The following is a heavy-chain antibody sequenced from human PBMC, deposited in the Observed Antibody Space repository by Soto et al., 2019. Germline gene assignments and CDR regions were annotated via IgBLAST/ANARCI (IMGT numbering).Heavy chain of an antibody. CDR1: GFTFRNYV. Sequence: PGGSLRLSCAASGFTFRNYVMSWVRQAPGRGLEWVSTISGSGGSTYYADSVKGRFTISRDNSKNSLYLQMNGLRAEDTAVYYCAKEVISGFSGNDFFDYWGQGSLVTVSS. CDR2: ISGSGGST. V-gene: IGHV3-23*01. D-gene: IGHD5-12*01. J-gene: IGHJ4*02. CDR3: AKEVISGFSGNDFFDY.